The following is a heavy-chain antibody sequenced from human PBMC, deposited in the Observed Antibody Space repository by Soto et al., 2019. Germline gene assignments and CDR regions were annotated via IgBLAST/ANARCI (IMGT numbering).Heavy chain of an antibody. CDR3: AKAKNDYNWDNRPPFDY. V-gene: IGHV3-23*01. CDR2: ISANDVGT. Sequence: GGSLRLSCEASGFTLRHYAMTWIRQAPGGGQEWVSLISANDVGTYYAESVKTRFTISTDQSRNTVYLQMDSLRADDTAIYYCAKAKNDYNWDNRPPFDYWGQGTLVTVSS. CDR1: GFTLRHYA. D-gene: IGHD1-20*01. J-gene: IGHJ4*02.